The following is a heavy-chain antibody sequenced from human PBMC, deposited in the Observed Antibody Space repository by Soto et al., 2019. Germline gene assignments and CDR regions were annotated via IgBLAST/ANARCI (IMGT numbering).Heavy chain of an antibody. CDR2: IYATWST. Sequence: SATLYLTCTFSGASICGFYWSWIRKSAGKGLEWIGRIYATWSTDYNPSLKSRVMMSVDKSKKQFSLKLRSVTAADTAVYYCVRDGTKTLRDWFDPWGQGISVTVSS. CDR3: VRDGTKTLRDWFDP. D-gene: IGHD1-1*01. CDR1: GASICGFY. J-gene: IGHJ5*02. V-gene: IGHV4-4*07.